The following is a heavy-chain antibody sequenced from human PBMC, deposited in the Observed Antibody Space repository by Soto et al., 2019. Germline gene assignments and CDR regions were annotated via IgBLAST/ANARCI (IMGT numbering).Heavy chain of an antibody. CDR2: IYYSGST. V-gene: IGHV4-59*12. Sequence: SETLSLTCTVSGGSISSYYWSWIRQPPGKGLEWIGYIYYSGSTNYNPSLKSRVTISVDTSKNQFSLKLSSVTAADTAVYYCARDGLDYGDYSPLDYWGQGTLVTVSS. J-gene: IGHJ4*02. CDR1: GGSISSYY. CDR3: ARDGLDYGDYSPLDY. D-gene: IGHD4-17*01.